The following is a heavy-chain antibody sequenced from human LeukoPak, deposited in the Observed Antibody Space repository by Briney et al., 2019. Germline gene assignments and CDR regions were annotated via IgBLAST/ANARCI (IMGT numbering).Heavy chain of an antibody. D-gene: IGHD5-12*01. CDR3: ASGYAIRVKNWFDP. CDR2: IYYSGST. CDR1: GGSISSSSYY. J-gene: IGHJ5*02. V-gene: IGHV4-39*07. Sequence: SETLSLTCTVSGGSISSSSYYWGWIRQPPGKGLEWIGSIYYSGSTYYNPSLKSRVTISVDTSKNQFSLKLSSVTAADTAVYYCASGYAIRVKNWFDPWGQGTLVTVSS.